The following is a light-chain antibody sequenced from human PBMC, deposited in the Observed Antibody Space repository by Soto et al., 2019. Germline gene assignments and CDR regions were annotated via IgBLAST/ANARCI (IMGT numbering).Light chain of an antibody. CDR1: QSVSSN. CDR3: QQYNNWPPPLT. Sequence: EIVMTQSPATLSVSPGERATLSCRASQSVSSNLAWYQQKPGQAPRLLIYGASIRATGIPARFSGSGSGTEFTITISSLQSEDFAVYYCQQYNNWPPPLTFGGGTKVEIK. V-gene: IGKV3D-15*01. J-gene: IGKJ4*01. CDR2: GAS.